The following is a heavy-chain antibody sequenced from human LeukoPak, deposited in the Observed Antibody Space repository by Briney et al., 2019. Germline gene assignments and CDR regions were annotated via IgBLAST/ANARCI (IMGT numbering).Heavy chain of an antibody. D-gene: IGHD3-16*02. CDR1: GFTFSSYG. V-gene: IGHV3-30*03. CDR3: ARGKQSFRSQGLSSLDY. J-gene: IGHJ4*02. CDR2: ISYDGSNK. Sequence: GGSLRLSCAASGFTFSSYGMHWVRQAPGKGLEWVAVISYDGSNKYYADSVKGRFTISRDNSKNTLYLQMNSLRAEDTAVYYCARGKQSFRSQGLSSLDYWGQGTLVTVSS.